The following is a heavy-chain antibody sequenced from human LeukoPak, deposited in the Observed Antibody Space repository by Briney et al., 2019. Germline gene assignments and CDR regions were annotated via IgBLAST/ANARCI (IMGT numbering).Heavy chain of an antibody. CDR3: AKWGDFDILTGYYVSDF. J-gene: IGHJ4*02. CDR2: VTGRAGST. V-gene: IGHV3-23*01. Sequence: GGSLRLSCVASGLTSSNYAMSWVRQAPGKRLEWVSAVTGRAGSTYYADSVKGRFTISRDNSRNTLFLQMNSLRAEDTAIYYCAKWGDFDILTGYYVSDFWGQGTLVTVSS. CDR1: GLTSSNYA. D-gene: IGHD3-9*01.